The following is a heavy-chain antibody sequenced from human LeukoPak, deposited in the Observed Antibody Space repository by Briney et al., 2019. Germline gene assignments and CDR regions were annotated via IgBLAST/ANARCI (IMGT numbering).Heavy chain of an antibody. CDR3: ARALGAFDI. CDR2: IYYSGST. V-gene: IGHV4-59*12. J-gene: IGHJ3*02. Sequence: SPSETLSLTCTVSGGSISSYYWSWIRQPPGKGLEWVGYIYYSGSTNYNPSLKSRVTISLDTSKNQLSLKLNSVTAADTAVYYCARALGAFDIWGQGTMVTVS. CDR1: GGSISSYY.